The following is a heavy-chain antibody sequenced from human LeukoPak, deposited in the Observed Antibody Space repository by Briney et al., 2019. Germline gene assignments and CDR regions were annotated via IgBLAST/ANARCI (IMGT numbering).Heavy chain of an antibody. CDR1: GYSLTSYW. D-gene: IGHD3-22*01. CDR3: ARLESSGYYVY. V-gene: IGHV5-10-1*01. Sequence: GESLMTPRKGSGYSLTSYWIGWVRQMPGKGLEWMGRIDPRDSYTKYSPSFQGHVSISADKSISTAYLQWSSLKASDTATYYCARLESSGYYVYWGQQTLVTVSS. J-gene: IGHJ4*02. CDR2: IDPRDSYT.